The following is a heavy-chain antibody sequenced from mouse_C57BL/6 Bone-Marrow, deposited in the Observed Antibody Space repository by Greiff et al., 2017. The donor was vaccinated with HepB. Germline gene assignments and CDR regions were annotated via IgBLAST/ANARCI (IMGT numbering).Heavy chain of an antibody. J-gene: IGHJ2*01. CDR2: IDPEDGDT. V-gene: IGHV14-1*01. CDR3: TTMGVPYYFDY. CDR1: GFNIKDYY. Sequence: VQLQQSGAELVRPGASVKLSCTASGFNIKDYYMHWVKQRPEQGLEWIGTIDPEDGDTEYAPKFQGKATMTADTSSNTAYLQLSSLTSEDTAVYYCTTMGVPYYFDYWGQGTTLTVSS.